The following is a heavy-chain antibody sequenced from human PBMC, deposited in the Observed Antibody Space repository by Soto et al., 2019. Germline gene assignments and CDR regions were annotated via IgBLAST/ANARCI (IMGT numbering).Heavy chain of an antibody. CDR3: ATNYCSSTSCYQFYAFDI. CDR1: GYTFTSYG. J-gene: IGHJ3*02. V-gene: IGHV1-8*02. D-gene: IGHD2-2*01. CDR2: ISAYSGNT. Sequence: ASVKVSCKASGYTFTSYGISWVRQAPGQGLEWMGWISAYSGNTGYAQKFQGRVTMTRNTSISTAYMELSSLRSEDTAVYYCATNYCSSTSCYQFYAFDIWGQGTMVTVSS.